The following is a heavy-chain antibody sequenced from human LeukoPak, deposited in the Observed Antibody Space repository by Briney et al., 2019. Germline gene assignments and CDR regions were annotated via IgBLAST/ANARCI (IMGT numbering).Heavy chain of an antibody. CDR2: INARGDT. CDR3: ARGQVPAARGYNWFDP. J-gene: IGHJ5*02. D-gene: IGHD2-2*01. V-gene: IGHV4-34*01. Sequence: SETLSLTCAVYGWSFNDYYWNWVRQPPGKGREWIGEINARGDTNYNPSLKSRVTISVDSSKNQFSLTLTSMIAADTAIYYCARGQVPAARGYNWFDPWGQGTLVTVSS. CDR1: GWSFNDYY.